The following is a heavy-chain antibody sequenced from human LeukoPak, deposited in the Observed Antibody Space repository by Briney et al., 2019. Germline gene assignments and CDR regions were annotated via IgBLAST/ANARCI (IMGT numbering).Heavy chain of an antibody. CDR2: IYHSGST. Sequence: PSETLSLTCTVSGGSISSYYWSWIRQPPGKGLEWIGYIYHSGSTNYNPPLNSRVTISADTSKNQISLKLSSVAATDTAVYYCARLHPGDYWGQGTLVTVSS. J-gene: IGHJ4*02. CDR1: GGSISSYY. CDR3: ARLHPGDY. D-gene: IGHD7-27*01. V-gene: IGHV4-59*08.